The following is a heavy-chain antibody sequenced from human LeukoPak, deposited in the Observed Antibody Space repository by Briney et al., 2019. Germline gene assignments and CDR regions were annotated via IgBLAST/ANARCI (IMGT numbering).Heavy chain of an antibody. D-gene: IGHD3-22*01. V-gene: IGHV3-23*01. Sequence: GGSLRLSCAASGFTFSSYAMSWVRQAPGKGLGWVSAISGSGGSTYYADSVKGRFTISRDNSKNTLYLQMNSLRAEDTAVYYCAKDYPYYYDSSGYYYYWGQGTLVTVSS. CDR3: AKDYPYYYDSSGYYYY. CDR2: ISGSGGST. J-gene: IGHJ4*02. CDR1: GFTFSSYA.